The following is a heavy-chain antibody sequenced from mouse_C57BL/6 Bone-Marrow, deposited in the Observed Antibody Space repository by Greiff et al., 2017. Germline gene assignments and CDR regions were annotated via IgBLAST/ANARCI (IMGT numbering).Heavy chain of an antibody. V-gene: IGHV1-15*01. CDR3: TGISTDYAMDY. CDR1: GYTFTDYE. J-gene: IGHJ4*01. CDR2: IDPETGGT. D-gene: IGHD1-1*01. Sequence: VQLQQSGAELVRPGASVTLSCKASGYTFTDYEMHWVKQTPVHGLEWIGAIDPETGGTAYNQKFKGKAILTADKSSSTAYMELRSLTSEDSAVYYGTGISTDYAMDYWGQGTSVTVSS.